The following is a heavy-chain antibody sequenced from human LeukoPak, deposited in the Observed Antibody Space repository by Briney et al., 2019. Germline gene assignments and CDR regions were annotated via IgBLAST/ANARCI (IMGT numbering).Heavy chain of an antibody. CDR3: TKVGGVTSGPFDY. J-gene: IGHJ4*02. Sequence: GGSLRLSCVASGFTFDDYAIHWVRQAPGKGLGWVSGINWNSGSIGYADSVKGRFTISRDNAKNSLYLQMNSLRAEDTALYYCTKVGGVTSGPFDYWGQGTLVTVSS. V-gene: IGHV3-9*01. CDR1: GFTFDDYA. D-gene: IGHD4-17*01. CDR2: INWNSGSI.